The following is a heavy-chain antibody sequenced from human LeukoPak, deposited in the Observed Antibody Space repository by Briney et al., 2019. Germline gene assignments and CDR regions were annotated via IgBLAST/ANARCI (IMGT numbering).Heavy chain of an antibody. Sequence: ASVKVSCKASGYTFTSYAMHWVRPAPGQRLEWMGWINAGNGNTKYSQEFQGRVTITADKSTSTAYMELSSLRSEDTAVYYCARVSQPPIVVVTDDAFDIWGQGTMVTVSS. CDR1: GYTFTSYA. V-gene: IGHV1-3*03. CDR2: INAGNGNT. CDR3: ARVSQPPIVVVTDDAFDI. D-gene: IGHD2-21*02. J-gene: IGHJ3*02.